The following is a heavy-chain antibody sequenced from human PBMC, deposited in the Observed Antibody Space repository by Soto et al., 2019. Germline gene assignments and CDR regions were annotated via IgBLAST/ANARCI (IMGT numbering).Heavy chain of an antibody. V-gene: IGHV3-30-3*01. CDR2: ISYDGSNK. CDR3: ARVSERYFDGWGGFDY. CDR1: GFTFSSYA. D-gene: IGHD3-9*01. J-gene: IGHJ4*02. Sequence: QVQLVESGGGVVQPGRSLRLSCAASGFTFSSYAMHWVRQAPGKGLEWVAVISYDGSNKYYADSVKGRFTISRDNSMNTLYLQMNSLRAEDTAVYYCARVSERYFDGWGGFDYWGQGTLVTVSS.